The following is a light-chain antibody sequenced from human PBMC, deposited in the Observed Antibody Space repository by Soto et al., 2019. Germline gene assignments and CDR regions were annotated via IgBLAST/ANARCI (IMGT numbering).Light chain of an antibody. CDR2: AAS. J-gene: IGKJ4*01. CDR1: QSISTY. Sequence: DIQMTQSPSSLSASVGDRVTITSRASQSISTYLHWYQQKPGKAPNLLIYAASTLQSGVPSRFSGSGSGTDFTLTISSLQPEDFATYFCQHGYSTPLPFGGGTKVDIK. V-gene: IGKV1-39*01. CDR3: QHGYSTPLP.